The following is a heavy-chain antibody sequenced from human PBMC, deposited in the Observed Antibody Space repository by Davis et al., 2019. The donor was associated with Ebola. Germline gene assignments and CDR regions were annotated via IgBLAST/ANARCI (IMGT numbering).Heavy chain of an antibody. CDR3: ARLSPYSSTISY. CDR2: IYYSGST. Sequence: SETLSLTCTVSGGSISSSSYYWGWIRQPPGKGLEWIGYIYYSGSTNYNPSLKSRVTISVDTSKNQFSLKLSSVTAADTAVYYCARLSPYSSTISYWGQGTLVTVSS. V-gene: IGHV4-61*05. J-gene: IGHJ4*02. D-gene: IGHD6-19*01. CDR1: GGSISSSSYY.